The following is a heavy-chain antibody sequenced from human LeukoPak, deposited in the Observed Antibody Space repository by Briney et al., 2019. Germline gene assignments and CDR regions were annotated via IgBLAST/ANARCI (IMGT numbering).Heavy chain of an antibody. CDR2: IYTSGST. V-gene: IGHV4-61*02. CDR1: GGSISSGSYY. CDR3: ARLYNSLFDY. Sequence: SETLSLTRTVSGGSISSGSYYWSWIRQPAGKGLEWIGRIYTSGSTNYNPSLKSRVTISVDTSKNQFSLKLSSVTAADTAVYYCARLYNSLFDYWGQGTLVTVSS. D-gene: IGHD1-20*01. J-gene: IGHJ4*02.